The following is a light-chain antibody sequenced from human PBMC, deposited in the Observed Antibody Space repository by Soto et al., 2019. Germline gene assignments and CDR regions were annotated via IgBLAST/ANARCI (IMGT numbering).Light chain of an antibody. J-gene: IGLJ1*01. CDR2: DVI. Sequence: QSVLTQPRSVSGSPGQSVTISCTGTSSDIGGYNYVSRYQQHPGKAPKLMIYDVIKRPSGVPDRFSGSKSGNTASLTIYGLQAEDEADYYCCSYAGSYTHVFGTGTKVTVL. CDR3: CSYAGSYTHV. CDR1: SSDIGGYNY. V-gene: IGLV2-11*01.